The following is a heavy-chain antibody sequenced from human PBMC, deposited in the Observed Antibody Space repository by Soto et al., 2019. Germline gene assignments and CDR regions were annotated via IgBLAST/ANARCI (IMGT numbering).Heavy chain of an antibody. CDR1: GFTFVSYG. V-gene: IGHV3-30*18. Sequence: QVQLVESGGGVVQPGGSLRLSCAASGFTFVSYGMHWVRQAPGKGLEWVAGISYNGSVKSYADSVKGRFIISRDNVKSTMYLQMYSLRLEDTATYHCAKEMTTNPFEYWGQGTLVTVSS. J-gene: IGHJ4*02. CDR3: AKEMTTNPFEY. CDR2: ISYNGSVK. D-gene: IGHD4-17*01.